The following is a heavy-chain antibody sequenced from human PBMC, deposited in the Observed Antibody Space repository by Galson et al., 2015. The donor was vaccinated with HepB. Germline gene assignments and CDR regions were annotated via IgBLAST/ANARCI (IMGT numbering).Heavy chain of an antibody. CDR2: ISGSGDRT. CDR1: GLTFSVYA. D-gene: IGHD1-26*01. Sequence: SLRLSCAASGLTFSVYAMSWVRQAPGKGLEWVSSISGSGDRTYHADSVKGRFSISRDNSKNTLYLQMSSLRVEDTAVYYCANGGAIVGSNFDNWGQGTLVTVS. V-gene: IGHV3-23*01. J-gene: IGHJ4*02. CDR3: ANGGAIVGSNFDN.